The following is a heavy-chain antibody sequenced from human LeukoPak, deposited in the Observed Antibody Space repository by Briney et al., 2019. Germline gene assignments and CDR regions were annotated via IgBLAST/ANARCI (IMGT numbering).Heavy chain of an antibody. Sequence: SETLSLTCTVSGGSISSGDYYWSWIRQPPGKGLEWIGYIYYSGSTYYNPSLKSRVTISVDTSKNQLSLKLSSVTAADTAVYYCATLTWKYDQPYYFDYWGQGTLVTVSS. V-gene: IGHV4-30-4*08. CDR1: GGSISSGDYY. D-gene: IGHD1-7*01. CDR2: IYYSGST. J-gene: IGHJ4*02. CDR3: ATLTWKYDQPYYFDY.